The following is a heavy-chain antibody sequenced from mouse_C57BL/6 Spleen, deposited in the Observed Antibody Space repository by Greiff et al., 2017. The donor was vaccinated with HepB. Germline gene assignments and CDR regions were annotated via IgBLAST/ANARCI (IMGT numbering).Heavy chain of an antibody. CDR1: GYAFSSSW. V-gene: IGHV1-82*01. Sequence: QVQLKQSGPELVKPGASVKISCKASGYAFSSSWMNWVKQRPGKGLEWIGRIYPGDGDTNYNGKFKGKATLTADKSASTAYMQLSSLTSEDSAVYFCACSGDGYYFYYFDSWGQGTTLTVSS. CDR3: ACSGDGYYFYYFDS. J-gene: IGHJ2*01. D-gene: IGHD2-3*01. CDR2: IYPGDGDT.